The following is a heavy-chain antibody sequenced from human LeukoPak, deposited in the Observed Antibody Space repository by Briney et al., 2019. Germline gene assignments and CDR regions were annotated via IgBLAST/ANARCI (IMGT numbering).Heavy chain of an antibody. Sequence: PSETLSLTCTVSGGSISSYYWSWIRQPPGKGLEWIGYIYYSGSTNYNPSLKSRVTISVDTSKNQFSLKLSSVTAADTAVYYCARDDPSYSSGFYYSDQGALVTVSS. CDR1: GGSISSYY. J-gene: IGHJ4*02. D-gene: IGHD6-19*01. V-gene: IGHV4-59*01. CDR2: IYYSGST. CDR3: ARDDPSYSSGFYY.